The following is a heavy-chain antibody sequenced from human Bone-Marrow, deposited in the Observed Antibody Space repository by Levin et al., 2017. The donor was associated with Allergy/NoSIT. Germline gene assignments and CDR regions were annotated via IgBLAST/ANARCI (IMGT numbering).Heavy chain of an antibody. CDR1: GSSFTSYG. D-gene: IGHD6-19*01. CDR3: ARGQAGAGDY. V-gene: IGHV1-18*01. CDR2: ISTYNDNT. J-gene: IGHJ4*02. Sequence: AGGSLRLSCKASGSSFTSYGFSWVRQAPGQGLEWLGWISTYNDNTFYAQKFQGRVTMTTDTSTTTVYMELRSLRFDDTAFYYCARGQAGAGDYWGQGTLVTVSS.